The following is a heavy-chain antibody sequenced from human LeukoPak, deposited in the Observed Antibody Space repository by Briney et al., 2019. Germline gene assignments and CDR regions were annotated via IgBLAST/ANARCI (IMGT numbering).Heavy chain of an antibody. V-gene: IGHV1-18*01. CDR1: GYTFTSYG. D-gene: IGHD3-10*01. CDR3: ARDSNTRSSGIFGY. CDR2: ISAYNGNT. J-gene: IGHJ4*02. Sequence: ASVKVSCKASGYTFTSYGISWVRQAPEQGLEWMGWISAYNGNTNYAQKLQGRVTMTTDTSTSTAYMELRSLRSDDTAVYYCARDSNTRSSGIFGYWGQGTLVTVSS.